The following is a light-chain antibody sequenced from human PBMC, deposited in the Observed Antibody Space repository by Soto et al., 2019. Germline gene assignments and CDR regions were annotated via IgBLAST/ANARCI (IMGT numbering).Light chain of an antibody. CDR1: QSVSSSY. J-gene: IGKJ3*01. V-gene: IGKV3-20*01. CDR3: QQYGSSPLFT. CDR2: GAS. Sequence: EIVLTQSPGTLSLSPGERATLSCRASQSVSSSYLAWYQQKPGQAPRLLIHGASSRATGIPDSFSGSGSGTDFTLTISSLEPEDFAVYYCQQYGSSPLFTFGPGTKVDIK.